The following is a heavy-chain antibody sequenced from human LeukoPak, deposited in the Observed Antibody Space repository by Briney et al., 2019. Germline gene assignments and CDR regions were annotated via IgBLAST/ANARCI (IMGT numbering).Heavy chain of an antibody. CDR1: GGSILTTNW. Sequence: SETLSLTCAVSGGSILTTNWWGWVRQPPGKVLEWIGEVHLSGSSNYNPSLNSRVSMSIDKSQNQLSLHLTSVTAADTAMYYCTRESGAFSPFGFWGQGTLVTVSS. CDR2: VHLSGSS. D-gene: IGHD1-26*01. V-gene: IGHV4-4*02. CDR3: TRESGAFSPFGF. J-gene: IGHJ4*02.